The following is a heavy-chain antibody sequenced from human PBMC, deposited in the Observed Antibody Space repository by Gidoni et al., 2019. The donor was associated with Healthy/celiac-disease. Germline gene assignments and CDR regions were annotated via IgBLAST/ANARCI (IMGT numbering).Heavy chain of an antibody. J-gene: IGHJ4*02. D-gene: IGHD6-13*01. CDR2: IYYSGST. V-gene: IGHV4-31*02. CDR1: GSISSGGYY. Sequence: GSISSGGYYWSWIRQHPGKGLEWIGYIYYSGSTYYNPSLKSRVTISVDTSKNQFSLKLSSVTAADTAVYYCAREMVAAGSFDYWGQGTLVTVSS. CDR3: AREMVAAGSFDY.